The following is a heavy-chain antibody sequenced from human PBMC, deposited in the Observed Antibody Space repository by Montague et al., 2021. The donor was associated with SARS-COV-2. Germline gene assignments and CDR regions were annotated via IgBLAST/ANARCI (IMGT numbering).Heavy chain of an antibody. CDR3: ATRTRYPQNDFGF. J-gene: IGHJ4*02. CDR2: IYNGGTT. V-gene: IGHV4-39*01. D-gene: IGHD2-15*01. Sequence: SETLSLTCTVSGDSIRNSDYSWVWVRQPPGKGLEWIGNIYNGGTTFYNPSLKSRVTMFVDTSKNQFSLKLSSVTAADTAVYYCATRTRYPQNDFGFWGQGTLVTVSS. CDR1: GDSIRNSDYS.